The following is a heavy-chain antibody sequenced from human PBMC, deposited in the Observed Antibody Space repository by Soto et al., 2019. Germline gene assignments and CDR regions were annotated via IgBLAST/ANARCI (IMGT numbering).Heavy chain of an antibody. V-gene: IGHV4-34*01. J-gene: IGHJ4*02. D-gene: IGHD1-26*01. CDR1: GGSFSGYY. CDR2: INHSGST. Sequence: PSETLSLTCAVYGGSFSGYYWSWICQPPGKGLEWIGEINHSGSTNYNPSLKSRVTISVDTSKNQFSLKLSSVTAADTAVYYCARRYGSAIDYWGQGTLVTVSS. CDR3: ARRYGSAIDY.